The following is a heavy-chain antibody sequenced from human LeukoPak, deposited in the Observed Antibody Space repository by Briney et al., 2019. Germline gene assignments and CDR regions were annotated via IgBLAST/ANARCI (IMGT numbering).Heavy chain of an antibody. V-gene: IGHV5-51*01. CDR3: ARGGGYNYGTFDY. CDR2: IYHGDSDT. D-gene: IGHD5-18*01. CDR1: GSSFTNYR. Sequence: GEPLEISCQGSGSSFTNYRIGWVRKMPGKGLEWMGIIYHGDSDTRYSPSFQGQVTISADKSISTAYLQWSSLKASDTAMYYCARGGGYNYGTFDYWGQGTLVTVSS. J-gene: IGHJ4*02.